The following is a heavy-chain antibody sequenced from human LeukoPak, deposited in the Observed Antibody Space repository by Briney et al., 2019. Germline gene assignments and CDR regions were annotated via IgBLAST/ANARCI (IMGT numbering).Heavy chain of an antibody. CDR1: GGSISSSSYY. J-gene: IGHJ3*02. D-gene: IGHD3-22*01. Sequence: SETLSLTCTVSGGSISSSSYYWGWIRQPPGKGLEWIGSIYYSGSTYYNPSLKSRVTISVDTSKNQFSLKLSSVTAADTAVYYCARRDPITTDAFDIWGQGTVVTVSS. V-gene: IGHV4-39*01. CDR2: IYYSGST. CDR3: ARRDPITTDAFDI.